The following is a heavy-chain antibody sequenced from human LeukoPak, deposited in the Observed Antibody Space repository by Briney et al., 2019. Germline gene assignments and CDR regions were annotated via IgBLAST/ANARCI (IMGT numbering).Heavy chain of an antibody. CDR1: GGSISSSDYY. V-gene: IGHV4-39*01. Sequence: SETLSLTCTVSGGSISSSDYYWGWIRQPPGKGLEWIASIYYSGSTYYSPSLKSGVTISVDTSKNQFSLKLRSVTATDTAVYYCARGLTRGYTYGGCFDPWRQGTLVTVSS. J-gene: IGHJ5*02. CDR2: IYYSGST. D-gene: IGHD5-12*01. CDR3: ARGLTRGYTYGGCFDP.